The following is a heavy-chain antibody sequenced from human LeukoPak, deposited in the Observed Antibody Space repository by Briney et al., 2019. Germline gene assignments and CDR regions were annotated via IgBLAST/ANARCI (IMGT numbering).Heavy chain of an antibody. CDR1: GFTFSSYA. CDR3: ARDPSNWGSPYYFDY. V-gene: IGHV3-30-3*01. J-gene: IGHJ4*02. CDR2: ISYDGSNK. D-gene: IGHD7-27*01. Sequence: GGSLRLSCAASGFTFSSYAMHWVRQAPGKGLEWVAVISYDGSNKYYADSVKGRFTISRDNSKNTLYLQMNSLRAEDTAVYYCARDPSNWGSPYYFDYWGQGTLVTVSS.